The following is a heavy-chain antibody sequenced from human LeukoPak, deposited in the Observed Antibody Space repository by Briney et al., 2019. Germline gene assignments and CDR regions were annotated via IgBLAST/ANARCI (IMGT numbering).Heavy chain of an antibody. CDR1: GGTFISYT. V-gene: IGHV1-69*10. J-gene: IGHJ6*03. CDR3: ARTDRGRSKDTHDYYYYYMDV. CDR2: IIPILGIA. Sequence: SVKVSCKASGGTFISYTISWVRQAPGQGLEWMGEIIPILGIANYAQKFHHRLTITPDKSSSTAYIELLSLISDDTAVYYCARTDRGRSKDTHDYYYYYMDVWGKGTTVTVSS. D-gene: IGHD1-26*01.